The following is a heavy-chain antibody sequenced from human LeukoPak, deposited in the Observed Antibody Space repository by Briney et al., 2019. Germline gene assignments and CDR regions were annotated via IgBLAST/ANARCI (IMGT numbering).Heavy chain of an antibody. CDR1: GGSISSSNW. Sequence: PSETLSLTCAVSGGSISSSNWWSWVRQPPGKGLEWIGEIYHSGSTNYNPSLKSRVTISVDKSKNQFSLKLSSVTAADTAVYYCAREDYCSGGSCYSVIPYYWYFDLWGRGTLVTVSS. CDR2: IYHSGST. V-gene: IGHV4-4*02. CDR3: AREDYCSGGSCYSVIPYYWYFDL. J-gene: IGHJ2*01. D-gene: IGHD2-15*01.